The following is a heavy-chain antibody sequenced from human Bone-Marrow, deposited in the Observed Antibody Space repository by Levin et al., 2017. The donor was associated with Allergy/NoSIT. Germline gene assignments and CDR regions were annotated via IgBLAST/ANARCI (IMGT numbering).Heavy chain of an antibody. J-gene: IGHJ4*02. V-gene: IGHV4-30-4*01. CDR3: ASLMVGHSLGYFDY. D-gene: IGHD2-8*01. CDR2: IYNSGTT. CDR1: GVSMSSGDYY. Sequence: KTSETLSLTCTVSGVSMSSGDYYWSWIRQPPGKGLEWIGYIYNSGTTFHSPSLRSRVTLSLDTSKNQFSLRLSSVTAADTAVYYCASLMVGHSLGYFDYWGQGSQVTVSS.